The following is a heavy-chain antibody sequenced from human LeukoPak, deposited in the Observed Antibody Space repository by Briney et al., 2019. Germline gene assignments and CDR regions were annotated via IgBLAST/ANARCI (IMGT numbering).Heavy chain of an antibody. D-gene: IGHD3-10*01. CDR1: GCTLSSYA. Sequence: GESLTLSCAVSGCTLSSYARCWVRQTPGKGLEGLAGTSNRNAGTNYNPSLKGRVTISRDNSKNSLYLQMNCLNAEDTAVYYCARRRITMARGVWGKGTTVTISS. CDR3: ARRRITMARGV. J-gene: IGHJ6*04. V-gene: IGHV3-23*02. CDR2: TSNRNAGT.